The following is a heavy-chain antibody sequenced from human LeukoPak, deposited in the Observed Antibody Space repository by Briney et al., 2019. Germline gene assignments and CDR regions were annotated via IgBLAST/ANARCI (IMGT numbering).Heavy chain of an antibody. D-gene: IGHD3-16*02. CDR3: ARDDLSVSGSYPYYFDH. J-gene: IGHJ4*02. V-gene: IGHV3-30*04. Sequence: GGSLRLSCAASGFTVSNFAMHWVRQVPDKGLEWLAVMSKDGGDKHYVDSVTGRFTISRDSSKNTLYLQMNSLRGEDTAVYYCARDDLSVSGSYPYYFDHWGQGTLVTVSS. CDR1: GFTVSNFA. CDR2: MSKDGGDK.